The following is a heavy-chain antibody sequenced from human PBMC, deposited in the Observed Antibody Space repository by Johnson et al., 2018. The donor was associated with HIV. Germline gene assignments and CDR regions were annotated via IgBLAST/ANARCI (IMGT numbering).Heavy chain of an antibody. V-gene: IGHV3-30-3*01. Sequence: QVQLVESGGGVVQPGRSLRLSCAASGFTFSSYGMHWVRQAPGKGLEWVAVISYDGSNKYYADSVKGRFTISRDNSKNTLYLQMNSLRAEDTALFYCARAYNDAFDIWGQGTMVTVSS. CDR2: ISYDGSNK. CDR3: ARAYNDAFDI. CDR1: GFTFSSYG. D-gene: IGHD5-24*01. J-gene: IGHJ3*02.